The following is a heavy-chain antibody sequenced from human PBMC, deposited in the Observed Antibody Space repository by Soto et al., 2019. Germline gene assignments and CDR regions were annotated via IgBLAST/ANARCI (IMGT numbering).Heavy chain of an antibody. CDR3: ARAFTSAGYSSQGDYYYGMDV. J-gene: IGHJ6*02. V-gene: IGHV1-2*04. CDR2: INPNSGGT. CDR1: GYTFTGYY. Sequence: ASVKVSCKASGYTFTGYYMHWVRQAPGQGLEWMGWINPNSGGTNYAQKFQGWVTMTRDTSISTAYMELSRLRSDDTAVYYCARAFTSAGYSSQGDYYYGMDVWGQGTTVTVSS. D-gene: IGHD6-13*01.